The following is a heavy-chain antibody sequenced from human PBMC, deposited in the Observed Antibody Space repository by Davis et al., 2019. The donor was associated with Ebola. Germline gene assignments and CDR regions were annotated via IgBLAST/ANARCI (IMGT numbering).Heavy chain of an antibody. J-gene: IGHJ4*02. D-gene: IGHD3-22*01. CDR1: GGTFSSYT. CDR3: ARGHIYYDSSGYYPLYFDY. V-gene: IGHV1-69*13. CDR2: IIPIFGTA. Sequence: SVKVSCKASGGTFSSYTISWVRQAPGQGLEWMGRIIPIFGTANYAQKFQGRVTITADESTSTAYMELSSLRSEDTAVYYCARGHIYYDSSGYYPLYFDYWGQGTLVTVSS.